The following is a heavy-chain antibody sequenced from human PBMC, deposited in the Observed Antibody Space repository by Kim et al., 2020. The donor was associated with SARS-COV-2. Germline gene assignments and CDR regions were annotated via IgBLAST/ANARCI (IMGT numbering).Heavy chain of an antibody. Sequence: YADSVKGRITISRDNSKNTLYLQMNSRRAEDTAVYYCANSAEQLWPPQLNWGQGTLVTVSS. D-gene: IGHD6-6*01. J-gene: IGHJ4*02. V-gene: IGHV3-23*01. CDR3: ANSAEQLWPPQLN.